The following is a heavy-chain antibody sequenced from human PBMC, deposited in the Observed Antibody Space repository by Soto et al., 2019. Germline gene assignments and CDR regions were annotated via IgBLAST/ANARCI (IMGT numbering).Heavy chain of an antibody. Sequence: QVQLQESGPGLVKPSQTLSLTCTVSGGSISSGSYYWTWIRQQQGKGLEWIGYIYYSGSTYYNPSLKIRVXXXVXXSKNQFSLKLSSVTAADTAVYYCARQRPEAHYFDYWGQGTLVTVSS. CDR3: ARQRPEAHYFDY. J-gene: IGHJ4*02. D-gene: IGHD6-25*01. CDR2: IYYSGST. V-gene: IGHV4-31*03. CDR1: GGSISSGSYY.